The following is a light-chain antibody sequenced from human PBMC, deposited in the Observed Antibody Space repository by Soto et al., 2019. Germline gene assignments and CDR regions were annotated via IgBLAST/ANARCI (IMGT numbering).Light chain of an antibody. CDR1: QSVSSNY. J-gene: IGKJ2*01. Sequence: EIVLTQSPGTLSLSPGERATLSCRASQSVSSNYLAWYQQKPGQAPRLLIFGASSRASNIPDRFSGSGSGTDFTLTISRLEPKDFAVYYGQQYGSSPPYTFGQGTKLEIK. CDR2: GAS. V-gene: IGKV3-20*01. CDR3: QQYGSSPPYT.